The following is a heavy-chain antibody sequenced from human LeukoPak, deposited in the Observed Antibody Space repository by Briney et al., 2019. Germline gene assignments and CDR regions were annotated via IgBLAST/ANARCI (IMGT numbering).Heavy chain of an antibody. Sequence: PGGSLRLSCAASGFTFSSYGMHWVRQAPGKGLEWVAFIRYDGSNKYYADSVKGRFTISRDNSKNTLYLQMNSLRAEDTAVYYCAKGVPMVRGIALDYWGQGTLVTVSS. V-gene: IGHV3-30*02. CDR3: AKGVPMVRGIALDY. J-gene: IGHJ4*02. D-gene: IGHD3-10*01. CDR2: IRYDGSNK. CDR1: GFTFSSYG.